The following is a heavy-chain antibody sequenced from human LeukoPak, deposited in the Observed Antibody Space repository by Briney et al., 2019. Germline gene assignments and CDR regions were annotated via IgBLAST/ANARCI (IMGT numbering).Heavy chain of an antibody. CDR3: AADPLAADAFDI. CDR2: IVVGSGNA. J-gene: IGHJ3*02. V-gene: IGHV1-58*01. CDR1: GFTFTSSA. Sequence: SVKVSCKASGFTFTSSAVQWVRQARGQRLEWIGWIVVGSGNANYAQKFQERVTITRDMSTSTAYMELSSLRSEDTAVYYCAADPLAADAFDIWGQGTMVTVSS. D-gene: IGHD2-15*01.